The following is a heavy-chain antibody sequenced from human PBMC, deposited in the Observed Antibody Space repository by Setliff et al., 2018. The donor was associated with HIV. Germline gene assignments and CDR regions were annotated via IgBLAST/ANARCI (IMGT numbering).Heavy chain of an antibody. Sequence: SETLSLTCAVYGGSFSGYYWSWIRQPPGKGLEWIGEINHSGSTNYNPSLKSRVTIPVDTSKNQISLRLNSLTAADTAVYYCARGTTLNVVPDAFDIWGQGTMVTVSS. CDR1: GGSFSGYY. CDR2: INHSGST. V-gene: IGHV4-34*01. J-gene: IGHJ3*02. CDR3: ARGTTLNVVPDAFDI. D-gene: IGHD4-17*01.